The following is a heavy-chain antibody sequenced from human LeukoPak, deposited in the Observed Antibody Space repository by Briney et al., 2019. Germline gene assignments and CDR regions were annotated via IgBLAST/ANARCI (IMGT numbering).Heavy chain of an antibody. CDR1: GYTFTMYY. D-gene: IGHD3-16*01. V-gene: IGHV1-46*01. Sequence: ASVKVSCKASGYTFTMYYIHWVRQAPGQGLEWMGMINPSDGATTYAQRFQGRVTITRDMSTTTVYMDLRSLRSEDTAVYFCARVQKGGLRGRLGGLLASYYTYYYMDVWGRGTPVTVSS. CDR2: INPSDGAT. CDR3: ARVQKGGLRGRLGGLLASYYTYYYMDV. J-gene: IGHJ6*03.